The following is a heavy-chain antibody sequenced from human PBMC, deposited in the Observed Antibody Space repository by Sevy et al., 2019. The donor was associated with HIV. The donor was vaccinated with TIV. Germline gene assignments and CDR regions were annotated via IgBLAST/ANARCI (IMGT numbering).Heavy chain of an antibody. D-gene: IGHD6-13*01. J-gene: IGHJ3*02. V-gene: IGHV3-53*01. CDR3: ARHLPAVIAAAGTEAFDI. CDR2: IYSGGST. Sequence: GGSLRLSCAASGFTVSSNYMSWVRQAPGKGLEWVSVIYSGGSTYYADSVKGRFTISRDNSKNTRYLQMNSLRAEDTAVYYWARHLPAVIAAAGTEAFDIWGQGTMVTVSS. CDR1: GFTVSSNY.